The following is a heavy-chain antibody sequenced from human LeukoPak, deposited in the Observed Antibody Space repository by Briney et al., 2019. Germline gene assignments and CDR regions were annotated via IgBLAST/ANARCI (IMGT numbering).Heavy chain of an antibody. CDR3: ASGYGDFSFDY. D-gene: IGHD3-10*01. CDR1: GYTFTAYY. Sequence: GAPLKPSCKPSGYTFTAYYMHWVPQAPGQGLEWMGWIYPNSGGTNYAQKFQGRVIMTRDTSISTAYMELSRRRSDDTAVYYCASGYGDFSFDYWGQGTLVTVSS. J-gene: IGHJ4*02. CDR2: IYPNSGGT. V-gene: IGHV1-2*02.